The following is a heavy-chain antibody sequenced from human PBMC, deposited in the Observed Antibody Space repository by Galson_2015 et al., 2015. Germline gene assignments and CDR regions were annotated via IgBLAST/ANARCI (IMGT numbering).Heavy chain of an antibody. CDR3: AKDWGGCTTDLCPLAS. Sequence: SLRLSCADSGFTSTNFVMSWVRQAPGEGLEWVSTISATGASTYYADSVRGRFTVSRDKSKSTMYLQMSSLSADDTAIYYCAKDWGGCTTDLCPLASWGQGTLVTVS. CDR2: ISATGAST. J-gene: IGHJ5*02. CDR1: GFTSTNFV. V-gene: IGHV3-23*01. D-gene: IGHD2/OR15-2a*01.